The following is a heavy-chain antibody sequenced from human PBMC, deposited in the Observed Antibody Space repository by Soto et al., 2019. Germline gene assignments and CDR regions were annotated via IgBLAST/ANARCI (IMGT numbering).Heavy chain of an antibody. Sequence: SETLSLICSVSGGSVSNKTYYWSWIRQPPGKRLEWIGYVYYSGTTNYNPSLKSRVTISVDLSKNQFSLRLSSVTTADTALYYCARTTAVPNTLRSRYFFDYWGQGTLVTVSS. D-gene: IGHD4-17*01. J-gene: IGHJ4*02. V-gene: IGHV4-61*01. CDR2: VYYSGTT. CDR1: GGSVSNKTYY. CDR3: ARTTAVPNTLRSRYFFDY.